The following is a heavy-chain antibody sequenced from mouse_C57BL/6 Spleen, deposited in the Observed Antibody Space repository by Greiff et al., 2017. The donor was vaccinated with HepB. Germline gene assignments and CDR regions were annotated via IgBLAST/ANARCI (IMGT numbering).Heavy chain of an antibody. Sequence: EVKLMESGPELVKPGASVKIPCKASGYTFTDYNMDWVKQSHGKSLEWIGDINPNNGGTIYNQKFKGKATLTVDKSSSTAYMELRSLTSEDTAVYYCAREGYGSSYARFAYWGQGTLVTVSA. CDR2: INPNNGGT. CDR1: GYTFTDYN. D-gene: IGHD1-1*01. J-gene: IGHJ3*01. V-gene: IGHV1-18*01. CDR3: AREGYGSSYARFAY.